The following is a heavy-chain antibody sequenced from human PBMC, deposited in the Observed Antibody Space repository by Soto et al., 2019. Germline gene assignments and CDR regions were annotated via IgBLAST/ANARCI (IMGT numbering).Heavy chain of an antibody. CDR2: VYHIGAT. V-gene: IGHV4-59*08. Sequence: PSETLSLTCTVSGASISSSFWSWVRHSPERGLEWIAYVYHIGATNYTPSLKSRVCISLATSKGQFSLNLISLTTTDSAVHFCPRGGNRYSNVACWFGGFDFWGQGSLVSVS. D-gene: IGHD5-12*01. CDR1: GASISSSF. J-gene: IGHJ4*02. CDR3: PRGGNRYSNVACWFGGFDF.